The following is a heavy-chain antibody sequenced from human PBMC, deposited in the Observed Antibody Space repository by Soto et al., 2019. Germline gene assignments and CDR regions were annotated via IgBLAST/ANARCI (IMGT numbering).Heavy chain of an antibody. CDR2: ISSSGSTI. D-gene: IGHD2-2*01. J-gene: IGHJ3*02. V-gene: IGHV3-11*01. CDR3: AREGVVVVPAAGFTSVGAFDI. CDR1: GFTFSDYY. Sequence: VQLVESGGGLVKPGGSLRLSCAASGFTFSDYYMSWIRQAPGKGLEWVSYISSSGSTIYYADSVKGRFTISRDNAKNSLYLQMNSLRAEDTAVYYCAREGVVVVPAAGFTSVGAFDIWGQGTMVTVSS.